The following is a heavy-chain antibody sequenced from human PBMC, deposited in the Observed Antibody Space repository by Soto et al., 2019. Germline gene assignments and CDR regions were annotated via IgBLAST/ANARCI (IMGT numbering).Heavy chain of an antibody. D-gene: IGHD5-12*01. CDR3: ARKVATIAPPGAFDI. CDR1: GYSFTSYW. CDR2: IYPGDSDT. Sequence: PGESLKISCKGSGYSFTSYWIGWVRQMPGKGLEWMGIIYPGDSDTRYSPSFQGQVTISADKSISTAYLQWSSLKASDTAMYYCARKVATIAPPGAFDIWGQGTMVTVSS. J-gene: IGHJ3*02. V-gene: IGHV5-51*01.